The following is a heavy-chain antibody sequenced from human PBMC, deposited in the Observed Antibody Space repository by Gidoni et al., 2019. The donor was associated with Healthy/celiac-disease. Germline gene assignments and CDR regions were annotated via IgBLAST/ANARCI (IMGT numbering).Heavy chain of an antibody. CDR3: AKDRVALITIFGVATRGWFDP. Sequence: EVQLLESGGGLVQPGGSLRLSCAASGFTFSSYAMSWVRQDPGKGLEWVSAISGSGGSTYYADSVKGRFTISRDNSKNTLYLQMNSLRAEDTAVYYCAKDRVALITIFGVATRGWFDPWGQGTLVTVSS. D-gene: IGHD3-3*01. CDR1: GFTFSSYA. CDR2: ISGSGGST. J-gene: IGHJ5*02. V-gene: IGHV3-23*01.